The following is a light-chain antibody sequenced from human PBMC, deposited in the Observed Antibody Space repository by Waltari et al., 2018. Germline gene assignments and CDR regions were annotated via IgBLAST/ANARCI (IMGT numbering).Light chain of an antibody. V-gene: IGLV2-18*02. J-gene: IGLJ2*01. Sequence: QSALTQTPSVSGSPGQSVTISSTGTSSDVGLFNRVSWYQQAPGTAPKLIIYEVVIRPSGVPNRFSGSKSGNTASLTISGLQAEDQADYYCSSHTRRNTLIFGGGTKVTVL. CDR2: EVV. CDR3: SSHTRRNTLI. CDR1: SSDVGLFNR.